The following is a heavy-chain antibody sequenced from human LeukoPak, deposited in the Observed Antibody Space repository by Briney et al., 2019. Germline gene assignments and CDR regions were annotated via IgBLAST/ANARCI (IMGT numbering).Heavy chain of an antibody. CDR2: IKGDGRET. CDR1: GFTFSGSW. J-gene: IGHJ4*02. Sequence: GGSLRLSCAASGFTFSGSWMDWVRQAPGKGLEWVANIKGDGRETYYVDSAKGRFTISRDNAKSSLYLQMDSLRVEDTAIYYCSRSPNSWGQGTLVTVSS. V-gene: IGHV3-7*01. CDR3: SRSPNS.